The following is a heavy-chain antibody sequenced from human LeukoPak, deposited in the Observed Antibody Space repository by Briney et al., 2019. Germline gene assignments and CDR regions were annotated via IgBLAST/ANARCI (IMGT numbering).Heavy chain of an antibody. J-gene: IGHJ4*02. Sequence: GGSLRLSCAASGFTFSSYAMSWVRQAPGKGLEWVSGISRSGGSTYYAESVKGRFTISRDNSKNTLYLQMNSLRAEDTAVYYCAKRFRGTSGLYYFDFWGQGPLVTVSS. CDR2: ISRSGGST. V-gene: IGHV3-23*01. D-gene: IGHD2/OR15-2a*01. CDR1: GFTFSSYA. CDR3: AKRFRGTSGLYYFDF.